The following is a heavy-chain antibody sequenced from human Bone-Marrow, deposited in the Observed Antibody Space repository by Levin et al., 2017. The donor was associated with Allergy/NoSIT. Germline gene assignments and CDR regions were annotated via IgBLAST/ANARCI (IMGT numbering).Heavy chain of an antibody. D-gene: IGHD3-22*01. CDR2: IWYDGSEK. CDR3: KVYDSGDTNTGAFDL. V-gene: IGHV3-33*03. J-gene: IGHJ3*01. Sequence: QTGGSLRLSCVASGFSFSRYAMHWVRQAPGKGLEWVGRIWYDGSEKYYADSVKGRFSISRDNSKNTLYLEMNNLRVEDTAMYHCKVYDSGDTNTGAFDLWGQGTMVTVSS. CDR1: GFSFSRYA.